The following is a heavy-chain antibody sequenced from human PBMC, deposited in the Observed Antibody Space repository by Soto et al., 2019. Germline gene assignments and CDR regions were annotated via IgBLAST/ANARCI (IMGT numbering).Heavy chain of an antibody. J-gene: IGHJ6*02. Sequence: GGSLRLSCAASGFTFSNAWMNWVRQAPGKGLEWVGRIKSKTDGGTTDYAAPVKGRLTISRDDSKNTLYLQMNSLKTEDTAVYYCTTVGDCTNGVCYRYYYGMDVWGQGTTVTVSS. CDR3: TTVGDCTNGVCYRYYYGMDV. CDR2: IKSKTDGGTT. D-gene: IGHD2-8*01. CDR1: GFTFSNAW. V-gene: IGHV3-15*07.